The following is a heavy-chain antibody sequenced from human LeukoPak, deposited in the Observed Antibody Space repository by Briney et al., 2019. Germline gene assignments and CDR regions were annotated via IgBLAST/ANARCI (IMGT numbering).Heavy chain of an antibody. CDR2: ISAYNGNT. CDR1: GYTFTSYG. Sequence: ASVNLSSRASGYTFTSYGISWVRQAPGQGLEWMGWISAYNGNTNYAQKLQGRVTMTTDTSTRTAYMELRSLRSDDTAVYYCARDVRLVRYYLGYWSQASLVTVSS. V-gene: IGHV1-18*01. J-gene: IGHJ4*02. CDR3: ARDVRLVRYYLGY. D-gene: IGHD3-16*01.